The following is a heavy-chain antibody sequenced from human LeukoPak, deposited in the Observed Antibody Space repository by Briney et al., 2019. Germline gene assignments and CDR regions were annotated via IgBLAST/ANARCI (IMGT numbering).Heavy chain of an antibody. CDR2: INHSGST. J-gene: IGHJ6*03. Sequence: SETLSLTCAVYGGSFSGYYWSWIRQPPGKGLEWIGEINHSGSTNYNPSLKSRVTISVDTSKNQFSLKLSSVTAADTAVYYCARKRTELGKYYYYYMDVWGKGTTVTVSS. CDR3: ARKRTELGKYYYYYMDV. D-gene: IGHD7-27*01. V-gene: IGHV4-34*01. CDR1: GGSFSGYY.